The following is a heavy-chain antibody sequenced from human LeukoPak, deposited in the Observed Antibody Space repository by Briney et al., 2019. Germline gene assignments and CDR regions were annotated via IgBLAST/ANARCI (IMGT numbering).Heavy chain of an antibody. Sequence: PGGSLRLSCAASGFTFSDYYMSWIRQAPGKGLEWVSYISSSGSTIYYADSVKGRFTISRDNAKNSLYLQMNSLRAEDTAVYYCARRPRLVRGVIITKDDAFVIWGQGTMVTVSS. CDR3: ARRPRLVRGVIITKDDAFVI. V-gene: IGHV3-11*01. D-gene: IGHD3-10*01. J-gene: IGHJ3*02. CDR1: GFTFSDYY. CDR2: ISSSGSTI.